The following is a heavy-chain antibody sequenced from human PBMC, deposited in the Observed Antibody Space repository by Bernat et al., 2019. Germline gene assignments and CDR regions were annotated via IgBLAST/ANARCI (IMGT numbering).Heavy chain of an antibody. CDR2: IYPGDSDT. D-gene: IGHD3-9*01. CDR1: GYSFTSYW. V-gene: IGHV5-51*01. J-gene: IGHJ4*02. Sequence: EVQLVQSGAEVKKPGESLKISCKGSGYSFTSYWIGWVRQMPGKGLEWMGIIYPGDSDTRYSPSFQGQVTISADKSISTDYLRVSSLKASDTAMYYCARALILTGYYYYFDYWGQGTLVTVSS. CDR3: ARALILTGYYYYFDY.